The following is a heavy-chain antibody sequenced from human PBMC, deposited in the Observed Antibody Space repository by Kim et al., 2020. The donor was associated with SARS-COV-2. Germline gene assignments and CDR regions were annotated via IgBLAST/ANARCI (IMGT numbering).Heavy chain of an antibody. CDR1: GYTFTSYA. D-gene: IGHD3-16*01. CDR3: ARGRRYDAEYFQH. V-gene: IGHV1-3*01. J-gene: IGHJ1*01. Sequence: ASVKVSCKASGYTFTSYAMHWVRQAPGQRLEWMGWINAGNGNTKYSQKFQGRVTITRDTSASTAYMELSSLRSEDTAVYYCARGRRYDAEYFQHWGQGTLVTVSS. CDR2: INAGNGNT.